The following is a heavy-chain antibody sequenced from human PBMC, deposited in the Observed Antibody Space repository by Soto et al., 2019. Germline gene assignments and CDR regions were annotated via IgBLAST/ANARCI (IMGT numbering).Heavy chain of an antibody. CDR2: ISSSSSYI. CDR1: GFTFSSYS. J-gene: IGHJ5*02. V-gene: IGHV3-21*01. CDR3: ASGITIFGVGFDP. Sequence: PGGSLRLSCAASGFTFSSYSMNWVRQAPGKGLEWVSSISSSSSYIYYADSVKGRFTISRDNAKNSLYLQMNSLRDEDTAVYYCASGITIFGVGFDPWGQGTLVTVSS. D-gene: IGHD3-3*01.